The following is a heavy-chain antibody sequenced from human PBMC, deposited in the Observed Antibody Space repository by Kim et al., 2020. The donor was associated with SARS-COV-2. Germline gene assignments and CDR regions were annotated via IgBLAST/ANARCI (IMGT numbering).Heavy chain of an antibody. D-gene: IGHD1-26*01. V-gene: IGHV3-23*01. CDR3: VEVGAAGY. CDR2: ISGSGDST. Sequence: GGSLRLSCAASGFTFSSHAMSWVRQAPGKGLEWVSSISGSGDSTYYVDSVKGRFTISRDNSKNTLSLQMNSLRADDTAVYYCVEVGAAGYWGQGTLVTVSS. CDR1: GFTFSSHA. J-gene: IGHJ4*02.